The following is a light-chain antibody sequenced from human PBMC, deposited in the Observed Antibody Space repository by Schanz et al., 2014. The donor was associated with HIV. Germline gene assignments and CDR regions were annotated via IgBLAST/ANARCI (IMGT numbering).Light chain of an antibody. Sequence: IQMTQSRSTLSASVGDRVTITCRARQSISSWLAWYQQKPGKAPKLLIYEASTLESGVPPRFSGSRSGKEFTLTISRLQPEDFAIYYCLQYHAYPWTFGQGTKVDVK. J-gene: IGKJ1*01. V-gene: IGKV1-5*03. CDR1: QSISSW. CDR3: LQYHAYPWT. CDR2: EAS.